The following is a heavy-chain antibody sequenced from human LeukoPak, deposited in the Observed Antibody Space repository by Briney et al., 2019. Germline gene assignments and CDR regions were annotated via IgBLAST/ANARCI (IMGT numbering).Heavy chain of an antibody. CDR1: GFTFDDYG. V-gene: IGHV3-20*04. CDR3: ARDGLGDYYGSGSYPFDY. CDR2: INWNGGST. D-gene: IGHD3-10*01. Sequence: PGGSLRLSCAASGFTFDDYGMSWVRQAPGKGLGWVSGINWNGGSTGYADSVKGRFTISRDNAKNSLYLQMNSLRAEDTALYYCARDGLGDYYGSGSYPFDYWGQGTLVTVSS. J-gene: IGHJ4*02.